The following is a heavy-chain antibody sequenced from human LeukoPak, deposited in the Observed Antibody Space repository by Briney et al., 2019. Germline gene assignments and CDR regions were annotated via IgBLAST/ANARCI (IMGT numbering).Heavy chain of an antibody. CDR3: ARERRSGSYYYFDY. V-gene: IGHV4-59*01. D-gene: IGHD3-10*01. CDR2: IYYSGST. CDR1: GGSISNYY. Sequence: SETLSLTCTVSGGSISNYYWSWIRQPPGKGLEWIGYIYYSGSTNYNPSLKSRVTISVDTSKNQFSLKLSPVTAADTAVYYCARERRSGSYYYFDYWGQGTLVTVSS. J-gene: IGHJ4*02.